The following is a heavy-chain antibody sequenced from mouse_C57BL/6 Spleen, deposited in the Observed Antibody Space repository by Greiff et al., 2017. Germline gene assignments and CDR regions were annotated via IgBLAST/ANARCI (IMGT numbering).Heavy chain of an antibody. Sequence: DVKLQESGPGLVKPSQSLSLTCSVTGYSITSGYYWNWIRQFPGNKLEWMGYISYDGSNNYNPSLKNRISITRDTSKNQFFLKLNSVTTEDTATYYCARGEGSTLCAYWGQGTLVTVSA. J-gene: IGHJ3*01. D-gene: IGHD1-1*01. CDR2: ISYDGSN. CDR3: ARGEGSTLCAY. CDR1: GYSITSGYY. V-gene: IGHV3-6*01.